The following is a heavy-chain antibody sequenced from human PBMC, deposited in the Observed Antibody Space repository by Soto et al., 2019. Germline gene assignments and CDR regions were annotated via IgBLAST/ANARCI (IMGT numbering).Heavy chain of an antibody. CDR3: ARRWGYSFDY. Sequence: QLQLQESGPGLVKPSETLSLTCTVSGGSISSYYWGWIRRPPGKGLEWIGSIYYSGSTYYNPSLTRRLTISVDTSKNHFSLQLRSVTAADTAVYYCARRWGYSFDYWGQGTLVTVSS. V-gene: IGHV4-39*02. J-gene: IGHJ4*02. D-gene: IGHD7-27*01. CDR2: IYYSGST. CDR1: GGSISSYY.